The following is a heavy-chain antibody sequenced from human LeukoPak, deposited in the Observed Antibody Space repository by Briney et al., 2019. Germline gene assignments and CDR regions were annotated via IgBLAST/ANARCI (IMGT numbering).Heavy chain of an antibody. Sequence: GSLRLSCAASGFAFSGCDMHWVRQASGKGLEWVGRITTKANRYATAYSASLQGRFTISRHDSKNTAYLQMNSLRTEDTAVYYCTTYKSGHYWGQGTLVTVSS. CDR1: GFAFSGCD. D-gene: IGHD3-3*01. J-gene: IGHJ4*02. CDR2: ITTKANRYAT. CDR3: TTYKSGHY. V-gene: IGHV3-73*01.